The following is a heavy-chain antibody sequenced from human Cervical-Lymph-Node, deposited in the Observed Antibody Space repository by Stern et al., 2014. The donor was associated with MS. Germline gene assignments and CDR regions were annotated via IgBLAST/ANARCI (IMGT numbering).Heavy chain of an antibody. V-gene: IGHV2-5*02. CDR3: AHSRVEMLRGVPFDC. CDR1: GFSLNTLGEG. D-gene: IGHD3-10*01. CDR2: IYLDDDK. J-gene: IGHJ4*02. Sequence: QITLKESGPSLVRPTQSLTLTCTFSGFSLNTLGEGVGWIRQPPGKALEWLALIYLDDDKRYSPSLKSRLTIRKDTSKNHVVLTMTNMDPVDTATYYCAHSRVEMLRGVPFDCWGQGNLVTVSS.